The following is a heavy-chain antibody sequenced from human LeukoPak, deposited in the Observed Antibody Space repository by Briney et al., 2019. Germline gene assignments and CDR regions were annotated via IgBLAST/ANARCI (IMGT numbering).Heavy chain of an antibody. Sequence: KPGGSLRLSCAASGFTFSDYYISWIRQAPGKGLEWVSYISSSGSTIYYADSVKGRFTISRDNAKNSLYLQMNSLRAEDTAVYYCARALFADSSGYYPFDYWGQGTLVTVSS. CDR1: GFTFSDYY. CDR3: ARALFADSSGYYPFDY. CDR2: ISSSGSTI. V-gene: IGHV3-11*01. J-gene: IGHJ4*02. D-gene: IGHD3-22*01.